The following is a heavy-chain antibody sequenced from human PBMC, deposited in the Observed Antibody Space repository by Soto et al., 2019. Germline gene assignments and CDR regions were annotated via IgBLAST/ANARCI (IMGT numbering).Heavy chain of an antibody. V-gene: IGHV3-7*03. CDR1: VFTFSSYW. CDR3: AREGCNNGVCYYYGMDM. J-gene: IGHJ6*02. CDR2: IKQDGSEK. D-gene: IGHD2-8*01. Sequence: PGGSLRLSCASSVFTFSSYWMSCVRQSPGKWLEWVANIKQDGSEKYYVDSVKGRFTISRDNAKNSLYLQMNSLRAEDTAVYYCAREGCNNGVCYYYGMDMLGQGTTVKVSS.